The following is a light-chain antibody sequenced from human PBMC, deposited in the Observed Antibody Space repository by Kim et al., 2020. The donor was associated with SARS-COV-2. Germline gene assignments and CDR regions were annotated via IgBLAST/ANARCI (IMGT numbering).Light chain of an antibody. Sequence: LSPGERATLACRARQSVICSFVAWYHQKPGQPPRLLIYGASSRATGITDRFSGSGSETDFTLTISRLEPEDFTVYYCQQYGSSLYTLGQGTKLEI. CDR3: QQYGSSLYT. CDR1: QSVICSF. J-gene: IGKJ2*01. CDR2: GAS. V-gene: IGKV3-20*01.